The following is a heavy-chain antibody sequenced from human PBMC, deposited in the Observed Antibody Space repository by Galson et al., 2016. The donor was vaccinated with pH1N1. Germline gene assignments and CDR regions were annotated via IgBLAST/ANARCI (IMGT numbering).Heavy chain of an antibody. J-gene: IGHJ3*02. CDR1: GFTFSNYW. CDR3: AKKMDYYDSSGPSGAFDI. Sequence: SLRLSCAGSGFTFSNYWMHWVRQAPGKGLEWVAVISSDGSNKYYADSVKGRFTISRDNSKNTLYLQMNSLRAEDTAVYYCAKKMDYYDSSGPSGAFDIWGQGTMVTVSS. V-gene: IGHV3-30*18. CDR2: ISSDGSNK. D-gene: IGHD3-22*01.